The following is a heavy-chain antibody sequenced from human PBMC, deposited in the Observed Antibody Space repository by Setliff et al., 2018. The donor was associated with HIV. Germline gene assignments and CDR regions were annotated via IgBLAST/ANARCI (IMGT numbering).Heavy chain of an antibody. Sequence: PSETLSLTCTVSGASISSGSFYWSWIRQPAGKGLEWVGHIYSSGSTYYNPSIKSRVTISIDTSKNQFSLKLTSVTAADTAVYYCARGARHFFDYWGQGTLVTVSS. V-gene: IGHV4-61*09. CDR3: ARGARHFFDY. CDR2: IYSSGST. CDR1: GASISSGSFY. J-gene: IGHJ4*02. D-gene: IGHD3-3*02.